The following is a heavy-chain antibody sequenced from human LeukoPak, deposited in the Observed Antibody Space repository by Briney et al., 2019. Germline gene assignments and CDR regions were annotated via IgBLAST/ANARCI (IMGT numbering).Heavy chain of an antibody. CDR1: GGSISGHY. V-gene: IGHV4-59*05. D-gene: IGHD6-13*01. J-gene: IGHJ6*02. CDR2: NSGST. Sequence: SETLSLTCTVSGGSISGHYWTWIRQPPGKGLEWIGSNSGSTYYNPSLKSRVTISVDTSKNQFSLKLSSVTAADTAVYYCATLRLIAAAGTYVKNYYYYGMDVWGQGTTVTVSS. CDR3: ATLRLIAAAGTYVKNYYYYGMDV.